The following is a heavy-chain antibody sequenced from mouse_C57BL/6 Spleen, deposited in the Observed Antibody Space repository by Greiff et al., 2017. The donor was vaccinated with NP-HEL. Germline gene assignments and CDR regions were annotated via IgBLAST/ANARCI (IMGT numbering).Heavy chain of an antibody. D-gene: IGHD1-1*01. J-gene: IGHJ3*01. Sequence: EVQLQQSGPELVKPGASVKIPCKASGYTFTDYNMDWVKQSHGKSLEWIGDINPNNGGTIYNQKFKGKATLTVDKSSSTAYMELRSLTSEDTAVYYCARYSYYGSSYWFAYWGQGTLVTVSA. CDR3: ARYSYYGSSYWFAY. CDR2: INPNNGGT. CDR1: GYTFTDYN. V-gene: IGHV1-18*01.